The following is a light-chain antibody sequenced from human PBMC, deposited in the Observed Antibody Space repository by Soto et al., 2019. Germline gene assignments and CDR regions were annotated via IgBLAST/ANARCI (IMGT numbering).Light chain of an antibody. V-gene: IGLV2-14*01. CDR3: SSYTGSSTLI. Sequence: QSVLTQPASVSGSPGQTVTFSCTGASSDVGGYNFVSWYQQHTGKAPKLMIYDVSNRPSGISSRFSGSKSGNTASLTISGLQAEDEADYYCSSYTGSSTLIFGGGTQLTVL. J-gene: IGLJ2*01. CDR2: DVS. CDR1: SSDVGGYNF.